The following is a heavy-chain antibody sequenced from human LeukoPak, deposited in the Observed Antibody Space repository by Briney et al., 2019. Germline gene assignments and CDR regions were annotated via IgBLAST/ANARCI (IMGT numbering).Heavy chain of an antibody. CDR2: IYSGGST. CDR3: ARGPYDRSGYRFDY. J-gene: IGHJ4*02. V-gene: IGHV3-66*01. D-gene: IGHD3-22*01. CDR1: EFTVSSDH. Sequence: GGSLRLSCAASEFTVSSDHMTWVRQAPGKGLEWVSIIYSGGSTFYADSVKGRFTISRDNSKNTLYLQMNSLRAEDTAVYYCARGPYDRSGYRFDYWGQGTLVTVSS.